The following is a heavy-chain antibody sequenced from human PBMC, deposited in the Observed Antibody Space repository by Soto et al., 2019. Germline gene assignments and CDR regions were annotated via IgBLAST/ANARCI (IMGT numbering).Heavy chain of an antibody. D-gene: IGHD3-10*01. CDR3: AREEYYYGSGSFFTG. CDR2: IIPILGIA. Sequence: QVQLVQSGAEGKKPGSSVKVSCKASGGTFSSYTISWVRQAPGQGLEWMGRIIPILGIANYAQKFQGRVTITADKSTSTAYMELSSLRSEDTAVYYCAREEYYYGSGSFFTGWGQGTLVTVSS. J-gene: IGHJ4*02. V-gene: IGHV1-69*08. CDR1: GGTFSSYT.